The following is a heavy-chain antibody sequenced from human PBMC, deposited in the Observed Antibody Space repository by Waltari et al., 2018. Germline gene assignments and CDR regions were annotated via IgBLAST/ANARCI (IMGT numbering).Heavy chain of an antibody. CDR3: ARDGGPSSGDYYYGMDV. D-gene: IGHD6-19*01. CDR2: IIPIFGTA. J-gene: IGHJ6*02. Sequence: QVQLVQSGAEVKKPGSSVKVSCKASGGTFSSYAISWVRQAPGQGLEWMGGIIPIFGTANYAQKFQGRVTITADESTSTAYMELSSLRSEDTAVYYCARDGGPSSGDYYYGMDVWGQGTTVTVSS. V-gene: IGHV1-69*13. CDR1: GGTFSSYA.